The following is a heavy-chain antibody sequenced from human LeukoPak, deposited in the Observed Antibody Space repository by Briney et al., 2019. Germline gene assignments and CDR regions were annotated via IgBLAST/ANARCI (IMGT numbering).Heavy chain of an antibody. CDR3: ARGMGLRYFDWFPYGMDV. J-gene: IGHJ6*02. CDR1: GFTFSSYG. V-gene: IGHV3-33*01. CDR2: IWYDGSNK. D-gene: IGHD3-9*01. Sequence: GSLRLSCAASGFTFSSYGMHWVRQAPGKGLEWVAVIWYDGSNKYYADSVKGRFTISRDNSKNTLYLQMNSLRAEDTAVYYCARGMGLRYFDWFPYGMDVWGQGTTVTVSS.